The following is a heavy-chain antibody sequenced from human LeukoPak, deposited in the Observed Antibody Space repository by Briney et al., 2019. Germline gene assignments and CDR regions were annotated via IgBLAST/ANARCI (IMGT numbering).Heavy chain of an antibody. V-gene: IGHV3-23*01. CDR1: GFTFSSYA. D-gene: IGHD1-1*01. J-gene: IGHJ5*02. Sequence: PGGSLRLSCAASGFTFSSYAMSWVRQAPGKGLEWVSAISGSGGSTYYADSVKGRFTISRDNSKNTLYLQMNSLRAEDTAVYYCAKDTAGPLSVNWFDPWGQGTLATVSS. CDR2: ISGSGGST. CDR3: AKDTAGPLSVNWFDP.